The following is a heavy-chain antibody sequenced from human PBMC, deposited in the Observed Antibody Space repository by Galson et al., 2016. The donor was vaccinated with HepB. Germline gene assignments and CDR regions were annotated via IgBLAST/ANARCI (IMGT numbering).Heavy chain of an antibody. V-gene: IGHV4-31*03. Sequence: TLSLTCTVSGASISSGGYYWTWIRQHPGKGLEWIGYISYSGGTYYNPSLRSRVTISRDTSKDHFSQRLKSVTAADTAVYYCTRAITIFGVAPETWGQGTLVTVSS. CDR1: GASISSGGYY. J-gene: IGHJ5*02. CDR2: ISYSGGT. CDR3: TRAITIFGVAPET. D-gene: IGHD3-3*01.